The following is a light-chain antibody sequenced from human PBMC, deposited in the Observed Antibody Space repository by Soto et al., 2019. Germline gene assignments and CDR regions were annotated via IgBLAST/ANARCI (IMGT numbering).Light chain of an antibody. CDR2: EGS. CDR3: SSYAGSSTFV. Sequence: QSALTQPAPVSGSDGQSITISCTGTSSDVGSYNLVSWYQQHPGKAPKLMIYEGSKRPSGVSARFSGSKSGNTASLTISGLQAEDEADYYCSSYAGSSTFVFGAGTKVTVL. V-gene: IGLV2-23*01. CDR1: SSDVGSYNL. J-gene: IGLJ1*01.